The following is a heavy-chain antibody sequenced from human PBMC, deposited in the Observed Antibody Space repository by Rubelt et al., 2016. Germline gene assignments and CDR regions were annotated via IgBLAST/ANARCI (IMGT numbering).Heavy chain of an antibody. J-gene: IGHJ4*02. CDR1: GYTFTSYG. Sequence: QVQLVQSGAEVKKPGASVKVSCKASGYTFTSYGISWVRQAPGQGLEWMGWMNPNSGNTGYAQKFQGRGTRTRNTSRRTAYMELSSLRSEDTARYYCARAVGQWLVTDYWGQGTLVTVSS. D-gene: IGHD6-19*01. CDR3: ARAVGQWLVTDY. CDR2: MNPNSGNT. V-gene: IGHV1-8*02.